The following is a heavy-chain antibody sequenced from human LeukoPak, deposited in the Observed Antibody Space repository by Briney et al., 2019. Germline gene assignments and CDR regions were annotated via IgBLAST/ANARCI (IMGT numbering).Heavy chain of an antibody. D-gene: IGHD4-23*01. CDR3: ALSTVVTPFVPGY. CDR1: GGTFSSYA. V-gene: IGHV1-69*04. CDR2: IIPILGIA. J-gene: IGHJ4*02. Sequence: SVKVSCKAPGGTFSSYAISWVRQAPGQGLEWMGRIIPILGIANYAQKFQGRVTITADKSTSTAYMELSSLRSEDTAVYYCALSTVVTPFVPGYWGQGTLVTVSS.